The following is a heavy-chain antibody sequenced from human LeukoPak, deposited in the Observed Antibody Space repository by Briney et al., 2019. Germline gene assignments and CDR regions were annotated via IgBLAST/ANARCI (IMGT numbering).Heavy chain of an antibody. CDR2: ISGSGGST. Sequence: GGSLRLSCAASGFTFSSYAMSWVRQAPGKGLEWVSAISGSGGSTYYADSVKGRFTTSRDNSKNTLYLQMNSLRAEDTAVYYCAKEGYDFWSGYYVDYWGRGTLVTVSS. D-gene: IGHD3-3*01. CDR3: AKEGYDFWSGYYVDY. CDR1: GFTFSSYA. J-gene: IGHJ4*02. V-gene: IGHV3-23*01.